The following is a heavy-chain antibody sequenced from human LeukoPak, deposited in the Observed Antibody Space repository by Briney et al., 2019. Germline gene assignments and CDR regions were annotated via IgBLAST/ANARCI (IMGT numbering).Heavy chain of an antibody. CDR3: VRGPLTTVTTLDY. J-gene: IGHJ4*02. CDR1: GYTFSSYY. D-gene: IGHD4-17*01. CDR2: LNPRGDIT. Sequence: ASVKVSCEASGYTFSSYYVHWVRQAPGQGLKWMAILNPRGDITSYAQNFQGRVTVTRDTSTNTVYMELSSLRSDDTALYYCVRGPLTTVTTLDYWGQGTLVTVSS. V-gene: IGHV1-46*01.